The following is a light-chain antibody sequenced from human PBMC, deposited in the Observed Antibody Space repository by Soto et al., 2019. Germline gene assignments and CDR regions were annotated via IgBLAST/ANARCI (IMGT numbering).Light chain of an antibody. CDR1: QIVRSNY. CDR3: QQYGSSPET. Sequence: EIVLTQFPGTLSLSPGERATLSCRASQIVRSNYLAWFQQKPGQAPRLLIYGASSRATGIPDRFSGSGSGTDFTLTISRLEPEDFAVYYCQQYGSSPETFGPGTKVDIK. CDR2: GAS. J-gene: IGKJ3*01. V-gene: IGKV3-20*01.